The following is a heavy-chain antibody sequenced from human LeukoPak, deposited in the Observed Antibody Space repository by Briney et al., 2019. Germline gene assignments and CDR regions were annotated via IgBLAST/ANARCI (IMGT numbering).Heavy chain of an antibody. J-gene: IGHJ6*03. CDR2: INPNSGGT. D-gene: IGHD3-10*01. CDR3: ARNQSFNYYCSGSYYNVDYYYYYYMDV. Sequence: EASVKVSRKASGYAFTGYYMHWVRQAPGQGLEWMAWINPNSGGTNYAQKFQGRVTMTRDTSISTAYMELSRLRSDDTAVYYCARNQSFNYYCSGSYYNVDYYYYYYMDVWGKGTTVTISS. CDR1: GYAFTGYY. V-gene: IGHV1-2*02.